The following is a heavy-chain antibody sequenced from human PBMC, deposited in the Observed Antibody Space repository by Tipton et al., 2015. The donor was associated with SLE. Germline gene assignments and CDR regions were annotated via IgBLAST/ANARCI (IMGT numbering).Heavy chain of an antibody. J-gene: IGHJ5*01. Sequence: SLRLSCAASGFTFSSYAMSWVRQAPGKGLEWVAVIWYDGSNKYYADSVKGRFTISRDNARNSVFLQMNSLRDEDTALYYCARTNWLDSWGQGTLVTVSS. V-gene: IGHV3-33*08. CDR2: IWYDGSNK. CDR3: ARTNWLDS. CDR1: GFTFSSYA.